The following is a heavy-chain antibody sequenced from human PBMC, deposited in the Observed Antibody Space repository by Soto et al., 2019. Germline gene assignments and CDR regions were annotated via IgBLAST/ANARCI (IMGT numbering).Heavy chain of an antibody. J-gene: IGHJ6*02. CDR2: IIPIFGTA. Sequence: AVNVSCKASVGTFSSYAISWVRQAPGQGLEWMGGIIPIFGTANYAQKFQGRVTITADESTSTAYMELSSLRSEDTAVYYCARDLIPSSHPNARYYYYGMDVWGQGATVTVSS. CDR3: ARDLIPSSHPNARYYYYGMDV. CDR1: VGTFSSYA. V-gene: IGHV1-69*13. D-gene: IGHD6-13*01.